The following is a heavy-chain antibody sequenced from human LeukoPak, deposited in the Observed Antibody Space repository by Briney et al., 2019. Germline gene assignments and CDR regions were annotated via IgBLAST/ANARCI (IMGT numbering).Heavy chain of an antibody. CDR1: GVSFSGYY. CDR2: INHSGST. D-gene: IGHD3-10*01. J-gene: IGHJ1*01. V-gene: IGHV4-34*01. CDR3: ARGYYYYGSGSYYNVRTAEYFQH. Sequence: PSETLSLTCAVYGVSFSGYYWIWIRQPPGKGLEGIGEINHSGSTNYNPSLKSRVTISVDTSKNQCSLKLSSVTAADTAVYYCARGYYYYGSGSYYNVRTAEYFQHWGQGTLVTVSS.